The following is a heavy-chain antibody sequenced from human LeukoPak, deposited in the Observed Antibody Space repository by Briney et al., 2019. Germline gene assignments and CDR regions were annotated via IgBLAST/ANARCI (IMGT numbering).Heavy chain of an antibody. D-gene: IGHD4-17*01. CDR1: GFTFSSYA. Sequence: PGGSLRPSRAASGFTFSSYAMSWVRQAPGKGLEWVSAVSGSGGSTYYADSVKGRFTISRDNSKNTLYLQMNSLRAEDTAVYYCAKAIRDGDGDYVFDYWGQGTLVTVSS. CDR2: VSGSGGST. CDR3: AKAIRDGDGDYVFDY. J-gene: IGHJ4*02. V-gene: IGHV3-23*01.